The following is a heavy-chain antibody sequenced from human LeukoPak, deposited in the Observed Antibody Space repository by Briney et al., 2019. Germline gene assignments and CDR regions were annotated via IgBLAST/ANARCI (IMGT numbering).Heavy chain of an antibody. CDR3: ARGNTIFGEPNDY. J-gene: IGHJ4*02. Sequence: ASVKVSCKASGYTFTSYDINWVRQATRQGLEWMGWMNPNSGNTGYAQKFQGRVTITRNTSISTAYMELSSLRSEDTAVYYCARGNTIFGEPNDYWGQGTLVTVSS. D-gene: IGHD3-3*01. V-gene: IGHV1-8*03. CDR2: MNPNSGNT. CDR1: GYTFTSYD.